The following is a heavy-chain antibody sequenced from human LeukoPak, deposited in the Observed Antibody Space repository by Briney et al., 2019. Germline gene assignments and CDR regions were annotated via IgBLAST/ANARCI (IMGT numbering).Heavy chain of an antibody. CDR3: ARSVTTPDI. V-gene: IGHV4-30-4*02. J-gene: IGHJ3*02. D-gene: IGHD4-17*01. CDR2: IYYSGST. Sequence: PSETLSLTCTVSGGSISSGDYYWRWIRQPPGKGLEWIGYIYYSGSTYYNPALKSRVTISVDTSKNQFSMKLSSVTGADTAVYYCARSVTTPDIWGQGAMVTVSS. CDR1: GGSISSGDYY.